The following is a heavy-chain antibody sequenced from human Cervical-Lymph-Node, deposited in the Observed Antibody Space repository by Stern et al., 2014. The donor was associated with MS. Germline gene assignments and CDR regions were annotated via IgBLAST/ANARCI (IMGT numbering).Heavy chain of an antibody. CDR1: GFTFSSYA. CDR3: ARVEGTAMVPHY. Sequence: DQLVESGGGVVQPGRSLRLSCAASGFTFSSYAMHWVRQAPGKGLEWVALISYDGSNKYYADSVKGRFTISRDNSKNTLYLQMNSLRAEDTAVYYCARVEGTAMVPHYWGQGTLVTVSS. CDR2: ISYDGSNK. J-gene: IGHJ4*02. V-gene: IGHV3-30*01. D-gene: IGHD5-18*01.